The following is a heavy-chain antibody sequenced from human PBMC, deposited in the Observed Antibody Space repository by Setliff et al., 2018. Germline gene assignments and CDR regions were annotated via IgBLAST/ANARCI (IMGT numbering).Heavy chain of an antibody. CDR3: ARESDYDFWSGYVHYFDY. CDR2: INPDGSTT. D-gene: IGHD3-3*01. CDR1: GFTFSSYW. V-gene: IGHV3-74*01. J-gene: IGHJ4*02. Sequence: PGGSLRLSCAASGFTFSSYWMHWVRQAPGKGLVWVSRINPDGSTTSYADSVKGRFTISRDNAKNTVYLQMNSLRAEDTAVYYCARESDYDFWSGYVHYFDYWGQGTLVTVSS.